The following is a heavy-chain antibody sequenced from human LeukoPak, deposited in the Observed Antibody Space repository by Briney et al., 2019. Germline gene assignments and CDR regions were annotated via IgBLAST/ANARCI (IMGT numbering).Heavy chain of an antibody. CDR1: GFTFSSYW. CDR3: ARADGDYVHY. D-gene: IGHD4-17*01. V-gene: IGHV3-21*01. J-gene: IGHJ4*02. Sequence: GGSLRLSCVGSGFTFSSYWMSWVRQAPGKGLEWVSSISSSSSYIYYADSVKGRFTISRDNAKNSLYLQMNSLRAEDTAVYYCARADGDYVHYWGQGTLVTVSS. CDR2: ISSSSSYI.